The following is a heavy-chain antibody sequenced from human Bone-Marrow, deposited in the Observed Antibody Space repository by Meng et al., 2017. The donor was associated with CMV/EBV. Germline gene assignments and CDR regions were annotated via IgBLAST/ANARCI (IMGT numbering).Heavy chain of an antibody. CDR3: ARDSGPDYDILTGYHTDAFDI. Sequence: GESLKISCAASGFTFSSYSMNWVRQAPGKGLEWVSSISSSSSYIYYADSVKGRFTLSSDNAKKSLYLQMNSLRAEDTAVYYCARDSGPDYDILTGYHTDAFDIWGQGTMVTVSS. J-gene: IGHJ3*02. CDR1: GFTFSSYS. CDR2: ISSSSSYI. D-gene: IGHD3-9*01. V-gene: IGHV3-21*01.